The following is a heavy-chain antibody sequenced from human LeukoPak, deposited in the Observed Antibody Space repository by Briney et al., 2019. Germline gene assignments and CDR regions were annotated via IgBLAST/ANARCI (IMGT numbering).Heavy chain of an antibody. V-gene: IGHV4-39*07. CDR2: IYYSGST. CDR3: AREYPITMIRGVTLEYYYYYYMDV. D-gene: IGHD3-10*01. J-gene: IGHJ6*03. CDR1: GGSISSRDY. Sequence: SETLSLTCTVSGGSISSRDYWAWSRQPPGKGLEWIAKIYYSGSTYYSPSLKSRVTMSADTSKNQFSLRLTSVTAADTAVYYCAREYPITMIRGVTLEYYYYYYMDVWGKGTTVTISS.